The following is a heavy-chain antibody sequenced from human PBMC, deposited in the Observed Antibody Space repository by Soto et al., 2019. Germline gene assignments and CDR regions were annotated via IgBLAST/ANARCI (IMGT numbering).Heavy chain of an antibody. D-gene: IGHD2-2*01. J-gene: IGHJ6*02. CDR2: ISPISDTT. CDR1: GGTFSSYA. Sequence: QVQLVQSGAEVKKPGSSVKVSCTASGGTFSSYAISWVRQDPGQGLEWMGGISPISDTTNYAQKFQGRDTITADESTTTAYMELSSLRSKETAVTYCARSQGSITSLVIYYYYDYSMDVWGQGNTVTVSS. CDR3: ARSQGSITSLVIYYYYDYSMDV. V-gene: IGHV1-69*01.